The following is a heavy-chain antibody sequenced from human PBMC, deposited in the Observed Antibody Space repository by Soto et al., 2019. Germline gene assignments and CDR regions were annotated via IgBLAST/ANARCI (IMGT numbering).Heavy chain of an antibody. V-gene: IGHV4-31*03. CDR2: IHYSGSI. D-gene: IGHD1-26*01. J-gene: IGHJ4*02. CDR3: TRGLDRAKLGY. CDR1: DGSIDSGSYY. Sequence: QVQLQESGPGLVKPSQTLSLTCTVSDGSIDSGSYYRSWVRQYPGKGLEWIGSIHYSGSIYYSPSLRSRLTMSADTSKNQFSPKLSSVTVADTAVYYCTRGLDRAKLGYWGQGIQVIVSS.